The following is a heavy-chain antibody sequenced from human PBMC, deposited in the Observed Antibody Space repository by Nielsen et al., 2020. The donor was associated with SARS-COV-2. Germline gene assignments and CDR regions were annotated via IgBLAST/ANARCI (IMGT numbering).Heavy chain of an antibody. CDR3: VGRMPRSYFDY. V-gene: IGHV3-53*01. Sequence: GGSLRLSCAASGFTFSSYAMSWVRQAPGKGLEWVSVIYSGGSTYYADSVKGRFTISRDNSKNTLYLQMNSLRAEDTAVYYCVGRMPRSYFDYWGQGTLVTVSS. CDR1: GFTFSSYA. CDR2: IYSGGST. J-gene: IGHJ4*02. D-gene: IGHD2-2*01.